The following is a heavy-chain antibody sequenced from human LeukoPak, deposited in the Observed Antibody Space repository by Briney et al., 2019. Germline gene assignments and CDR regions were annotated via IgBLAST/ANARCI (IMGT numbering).Heavy chain of an antibody. Sequence: SETLSLTCTVSCGSISSSSYYWGWIRQPPRKGLEWIGSSYYSGSTYDNPSRKSRITISVYTSKTQFSLKLSSVTAADTAVYYCARQGCSGGSCYSPRALNWFDPWGQGTLVTVSS. CDR1: CGSISSSSYY. V-gene: IGHV4-39*01. J-gene: IGHJ5*02. CDR3: ARQGCSGGSCYSPRALNWFDP. D-gene: IGHD2-15*01. CDR2: SYYSGST.